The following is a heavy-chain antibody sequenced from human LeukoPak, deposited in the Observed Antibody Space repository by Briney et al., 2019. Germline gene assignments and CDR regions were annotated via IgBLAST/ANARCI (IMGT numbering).Heavy chain of an antibody. CDR3: ATGRIVGANDY. J-gene: IGHJ4*02. D-gene: IGHD1-26*01. V-gene: IGHV1-69*04. Sequence: SVKVSCKASGGTFSSYAISWVRQAPGQGLEWMGRIIPILGIANYAQKFQGRVTITADKSTSTAYMELSSLRSEDTAVYYCATGRIVGANDYWGQGTLVTVSS. CDR2: IIPILGIA. CDR1: GGTFSSYA.